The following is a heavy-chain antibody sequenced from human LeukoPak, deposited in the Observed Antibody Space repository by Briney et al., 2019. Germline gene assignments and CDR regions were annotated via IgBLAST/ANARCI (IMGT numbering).Heavy chain of an antibody. CDR3: AKQLGYCSDGSCYFPY. V-gene: IGHV3-23*01. CDR1: GFTFSSSA. Sequence: QPGGSLRLSCAASGFTFSSSAMSWVRQAPGKGLEWVSAISNNGGYTYYADSVQGRFTISRVNSKSTLCLQMNSLRAEDTAVYYCAKQLGYCSDGSCYFPYWGQGTLVTVSS. D-gene: IGHD2-15*01. J-gene: IGHJ4*02. CDR2: ISNNGGYT.